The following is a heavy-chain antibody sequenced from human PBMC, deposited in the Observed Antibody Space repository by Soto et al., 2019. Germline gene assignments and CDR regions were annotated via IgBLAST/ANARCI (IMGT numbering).Heavy chain of an antibody. J-gene: IGHJ4*02. CDR2: ISTSSGNR. CDR3: ARTNGDLDY. CDR1: GYTFTSYD. D-gene: IGHD4-17*01. V-gene: IGHV1-8*01. Sequence: QVQLVQSGAEVKKPGASVKVSCKASGYTFTSYDINWVRQVTGQGLEWMGWISTSSGNRGYAQKFQGRVTMTRDTSISTAYMELSSLRSDDTAVYYCARTNGDLDYWGQGTLVTVSS.